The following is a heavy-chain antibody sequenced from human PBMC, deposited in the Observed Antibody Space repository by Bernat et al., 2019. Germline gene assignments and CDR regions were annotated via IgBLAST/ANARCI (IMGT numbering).Heavy chain of an antibody. CDR3: ASAPLQSSGWYVVFNY. D-gene: IGHD6-19*01. CDR1: GGSISSSSYY. J-gene: IGHJ4*02. Sequence: QVQLQESGPGLVKPSETLSLTCTVSGGSISSSSYYWGWIRQPPGKGLEWIGSIYYSGSTYYNPSLKSRVTISVDTSKNQFSLKLSSVTAADTAVYYCASAPLQSSGWYVVFNYWGQGTLVTVSS. CDR2: IYYSGST. V-gene: IGHV4-39*01.